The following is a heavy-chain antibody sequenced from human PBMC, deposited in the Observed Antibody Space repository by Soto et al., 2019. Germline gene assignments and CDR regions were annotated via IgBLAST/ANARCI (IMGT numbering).Heavy chain of an antibody. CDR2: ISAYNGNT. CDR3: ARLIQVFGEFYDSSCYYSLGAFDI. CDR1: GYTFTSYG. J-gene: IGHJ3*02. Sequence: QVQLVQSGAEVKKPGASVKVSCKASGYTFTSYGISWVRQAPGQGLEWMGWISAYNGNTNYAQKLQGRVTMTTDTSTSTAYMELRSLRSDDTAVYYCARLIQVFGEFYDSSCYYSLGAFDIWGQGTMVTVSS. V-gene: IGHV1-18*01. D-gene: IGHD3-22*01.